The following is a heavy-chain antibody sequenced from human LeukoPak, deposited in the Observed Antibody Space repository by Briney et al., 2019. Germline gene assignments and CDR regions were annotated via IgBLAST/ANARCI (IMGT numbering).Heavy chain of an antibody. CDR2: INPSGGST. J-gene: IGHJ4*02. V-gene: IGHV1-46*01. CDR3: ARDPGIAVAGTLAPAYYFDY. Sequence: ASVKVSCKASGYTFTSYYMHWVRQAPGQGLEWMGIINPSGGSTSYAQKFQGRVTMTRDTSISTAYMELSRLRSDDTAVYYCARDPGIAVAGTLAPAYYFDYWGQGTLVTVSS. D-gene: IGHD6-19*01. CDR1: GYTFTSYY.